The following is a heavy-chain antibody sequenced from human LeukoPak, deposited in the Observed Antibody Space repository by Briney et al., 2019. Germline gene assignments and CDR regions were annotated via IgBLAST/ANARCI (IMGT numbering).Heavy chain of an antibody. D-gene: IGHD3-10*02. Sequence: GGSLRLSCAASGFTFSSYWMSWVRQAPGKGLEWVANIKQDGSEKYYVDSVKGRFTISRDNAKNSLYLQMNSLRAEDTAVYYCARDFSDVRGNIFDSWGQGTLVTVSS. CDR1: GFTFSSYW. CDR2: IKQDGSEK. J-gene: IGHJ4*02. CDR3: ARDFSDVRGNIFDS. V-gene: IGHV3-7*01.